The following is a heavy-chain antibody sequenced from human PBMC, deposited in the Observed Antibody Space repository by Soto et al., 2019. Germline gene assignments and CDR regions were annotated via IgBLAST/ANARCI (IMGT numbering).Heavy chain of an antibody. V-gene: IGHV1-69*13. CDR1: GGTFSSYA. Sequence: GASVKVSCKASGGTFSSYAISWVRQAPGQGLEWMGGIIPIFGTANYAQKFQGRVTITADESTSTAYMELSSLRSEDTAVYYCARDQGITIFGVVNYYGMDVWGQGTTVTVS. CDR3: ARDQGITIFGVVNYYGMDV. CDR2: IIPIFGTA. D-gene: IGHD3-3*01. J-gene: IGHJ6*02.